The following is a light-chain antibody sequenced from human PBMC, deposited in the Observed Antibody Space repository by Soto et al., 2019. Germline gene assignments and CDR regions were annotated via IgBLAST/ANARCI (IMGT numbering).Light chain of an antibody. CDR1: SGDVGSYNF. CDR2: DVT. J-gene: IGLJ2*01. CDR3: SSYAGSSVV. Sequence: QSALTQPRSVSGSPGQSVTISCTGTSGDVGSYNFVSWYQQLPGKAPKVLIYDVTKRPSGVPDRFSGSESGNTASLTISGLQAEDEADYYCSSYAGSSVVFGGGTKVTVL. V-gene: IGLV2-11*01.